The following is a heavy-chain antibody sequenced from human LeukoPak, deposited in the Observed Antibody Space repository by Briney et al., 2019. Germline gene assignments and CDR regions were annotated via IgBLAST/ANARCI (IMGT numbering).Heavy chain of an antibody. Sequence: GGSLRLSCAASGFTFSSSAMSWVRQAPGKGLEWVGFIRSKAYGGTTEYAASVKGRFTIPRDDSKSIAYLQMNSLKTEDTAVYYCTRVSVFGENDYWGQGTLVTVSS. V-gene: IGHV3-49*04. CDR1: GFTFSSSA. CDR3: TRVSVFGENDY. CDR2: IRSKAYGGTT. J-gene: IGHJ4*02. D-gene: IGHD3-3*01.